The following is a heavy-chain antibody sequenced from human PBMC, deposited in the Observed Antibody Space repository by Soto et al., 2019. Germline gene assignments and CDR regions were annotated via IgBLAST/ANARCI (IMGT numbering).Heavy chain of an antibody. CDR2: IHTGNGNT. Sequence: QVQLVQSGAEVKKPGASVQVSCKPSGYTFTTYAIHWGRQAPGQSLEWMAWIHTGNGNTKYSPRFQGRVTITRDTSASTAYMELSSLRSEDTAVYYCAISLRLGESFDYWGQGTLVTVSS. CDR3: AISLRLGESFDY. D-gene: IGHD3-16*01. CDR1: GYTFTTYA. J-gene: IGHJ4*02. V-gene: IGHV1-3*04.